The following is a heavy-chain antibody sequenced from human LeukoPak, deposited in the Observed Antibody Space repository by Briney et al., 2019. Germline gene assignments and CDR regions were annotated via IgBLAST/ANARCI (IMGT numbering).Heavy chain of an antibody. Sequence: SETLSLTCNVSGESITSGGHYWSWIRQPPGRGLEWIGYIYQTDSTYYYPSFKSRVTMSVDRSKNQFSLRLTSVTAADTAVYYCARDSEEDYFDYWGQGILVTVSS. V-gene: IGHV4-30-2*01. CDR2: IYQTDST. CDR1: GESITSGGHY. CDR3: ARDSEEDYFDY. J-gene: IGHJ4*02.